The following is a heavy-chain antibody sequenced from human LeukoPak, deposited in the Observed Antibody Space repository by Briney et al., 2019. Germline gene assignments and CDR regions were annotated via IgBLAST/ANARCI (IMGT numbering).Heavy chain of an antibody. CDR1: GFTFSSYW. CDR2: IKQDGSEK. Sequence: PGGSLRLSCAASGFTFSSYWMSWVRQAPGKGLEWVANIKQDGSEKYYVDSVKGRFTISRDNAKNSLYLQMNSLRAEDTAVYYCARDSGYSGYEDYFDYWGQGTLVTVSS. CDR3: ARDSGYSGYEDYFDY. J-gene: IGHJ4*02. V-gene: IGHV3-7*01. D-gene: IGHD5-12*01.